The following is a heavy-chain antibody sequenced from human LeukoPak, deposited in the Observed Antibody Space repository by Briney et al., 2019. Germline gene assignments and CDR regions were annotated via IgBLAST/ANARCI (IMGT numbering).Heavy chain of an antibody. CDR3: AGGRTDIVVVPATLRNYYFDY. D-gene: IGHD2-2*01. CDR2: ITAYNDNT. J-gene: IGHJ4*02. Sequence: ASVKVSCKASGYTFTSYGISWVRQAPGQGLEWMGWITAYNDNTYYAQKLQGRVTMTTDTSTSTAYMELRSLRSDDTAVYYCAGGRTDIVVVPATLRNYYFDYWGQGTLVTVSS. CDR1: GYTFTSYG. V-gene: IGHV1-18*01.